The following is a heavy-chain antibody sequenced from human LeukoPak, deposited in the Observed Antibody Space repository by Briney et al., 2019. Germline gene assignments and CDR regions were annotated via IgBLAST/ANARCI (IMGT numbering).Heavy chain of an antibody. CDR3: ARGYSWFDP. CDR1: GGSFSGYY. CDR2: INHSGST. D-gene: IGHD1-26*01. V-gene: IGHV4-34*01. Sequence: SETLSLTCAVYGGSFSGYYWSWIRQPPGKGLEWTGEINHSGSTNYNPSLKSRVTISVDTSKNQFSLKLSSVTAADTAVYYCARGYSWFDPWGQGTLVTVSS. J-gene: IGHJ5*02.